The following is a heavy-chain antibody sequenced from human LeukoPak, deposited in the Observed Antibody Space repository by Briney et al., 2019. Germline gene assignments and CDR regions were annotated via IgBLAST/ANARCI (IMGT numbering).Heavy chain of an antibody. Sequence: SETLSLTCTVSGGSISSSSYYWGWIRQPPGKGLEWIGSIYYSGSTYYNPSLKSRVTISVDTSKNQFSLKLSSVTAADTAVYYCARGPYVVVPAAYSPGLGFFDYWGQGTLVTVSS. V-gene: IGHV4-39*07. CDR3: ARGPYVVVPAAYSPGLGFFDY. CDR2: IYYSGST. J-gene: IGHJ4*02. D-gene: IGHD2-2*01. CDR1: GGSISSSSYY.